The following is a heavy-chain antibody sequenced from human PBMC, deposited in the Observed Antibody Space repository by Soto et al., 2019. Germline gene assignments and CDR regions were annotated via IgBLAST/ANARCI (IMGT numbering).Heavy chain of an antibody. D-gene: IGHD3-10*01. J-gene: IGHJ5*02. V-gene: IGHV1-69*12. CDR2: IIPIFGTA. Sequence: QVQLVQSGAEVKKPGSSVKVSCKASGGTFSSYAISWVRQAPGQGLEWMGGIIPIFGTANYAQKFQGRVTITADESTSPAYMALSSLRSEDTAVYYCAREMVRGVIISWFDPWGQGTLVTVSS. CDR3: AREMVRGVIISWFDP. CDR1: GGTFSSYA.